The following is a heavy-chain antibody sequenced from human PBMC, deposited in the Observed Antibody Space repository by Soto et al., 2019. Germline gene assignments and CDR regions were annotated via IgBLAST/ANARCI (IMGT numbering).Heavy chain of an antibody. CDR1: GYTVSSYD. D-gene: IGHD6-6*01. CDR2: MNPKRGNT. CDR3: ARSRSIAARPSNYFAYYYYYGLDV. V-gene: IGHV1-8*01. J-gene: IGHJ6*02. Sequence: ASVKVSCKASGYTVSSYDINWVRQATGQGLEWMGWMNPKRGNTGYAQKIQVRVTMTRNTSISTAYMELSSLRSEDKAVYYCARSRSIAARPSNYFAYYYYYGLDVWGQGTTVTVSS.